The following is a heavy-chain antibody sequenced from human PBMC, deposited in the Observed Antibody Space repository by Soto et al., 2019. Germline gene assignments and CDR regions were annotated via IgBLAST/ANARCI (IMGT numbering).Heavy chain of an antibody. Sequence: ASETKSVTCTVSDGSSINSGDYWGFISKPPGKGLEWIGSIYYSGSTYYNPSLKSRVTISVDTSKNQFSLKLSSVTAADTAVYYCARLPTTGTGNFDYWCQGTLVTAPQ. D-gene: IGHD4-17*01. CDR2: IYYSGST. J-gene: IGHJ4*02. CDR3: ARLPTTGTGNFDY. V-gene: IGHV4-39*01. CDR1: DGSSINSGDY.